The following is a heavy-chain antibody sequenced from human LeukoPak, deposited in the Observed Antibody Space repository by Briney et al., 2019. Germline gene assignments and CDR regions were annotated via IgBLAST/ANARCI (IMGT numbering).Heavy chain of an antibody. D-gene: IGHD4-17*01. J-gene: IGHJ4*02. CDR2: IKTKTEGETI. CDR1: GFPFSYAW. Sequence: PGGSLSLSCAASGFPFSYAWMSWVRQAPGKGLEWVGLIKTKTEGETIDYAAPVKGRFTISRDDSKNMVYLQMNSLKSEDTAVYYCRYGDYIDYWGQGTLVTVSS. V-gene: IGHV3-15*01. CDR3: RYGDYIDY.